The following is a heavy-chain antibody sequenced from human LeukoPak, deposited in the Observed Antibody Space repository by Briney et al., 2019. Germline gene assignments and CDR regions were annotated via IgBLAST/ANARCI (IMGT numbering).Heavy chain of an antibody. Sequence: GGSLRLSCAASGFTFSSYAVSWVRQAPGKGLEWVSAISGSGGSTYYADSVKGRFTISRDNSKNTLYLQMNSLRAEDTAVYYCAKDGDYDSSGPEYFQHWGQGTLVTVSS. CDR3: AKDGDYDSSGPEYFQH. V-gene: IGHV3-23*01. CDR2: ISGSGGST. D-gene: IGHD3-22*01. J-gene: IGHJ1*01. CDR1: GFTFSSYA.